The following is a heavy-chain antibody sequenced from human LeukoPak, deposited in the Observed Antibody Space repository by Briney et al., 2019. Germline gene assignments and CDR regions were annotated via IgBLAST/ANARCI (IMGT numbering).Heavy chain of an antibody. CDR1: GYTFTGYY. CDR2: INSKSGGT. CDR3: ARSMAPSGSLYFQL. D-gene: IGHD6-13*01. Sequence: ASVKVSCKASGYTFTGYYMHWVRQAPGQGLEWMGWINSKSGGTNYAQKFQGRVTMTRDTSISAAYMELSRLRSDDTAVYYCARSMAPSGSLYFQLWGQGTLVTVSS. V-gene: IGHV1-2*02. J-gene: IGHJ1*01.